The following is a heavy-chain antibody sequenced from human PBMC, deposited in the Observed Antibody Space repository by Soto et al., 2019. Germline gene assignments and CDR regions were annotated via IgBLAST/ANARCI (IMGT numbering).Heavy chain of an antibody. CDR3: ARDPKRYSSGWYNWFDP. V-gene: IGHV1-18*01. CDR2: ISAYNGNT. J-gene: IGHJ5*02. D-gene: IGHD6-19*01. CDR1: GYTFTSYG. Sequence: ASVKVSCKASGYTFTSYGISWVRQAPGQGFEWMGWISAYNGNTNYAQKLQGRVTMTTDTSTSTAYMELRSLRSDDTAVYYCARDPKRYSSGWYNWFDPWGQGTLVTVSS.